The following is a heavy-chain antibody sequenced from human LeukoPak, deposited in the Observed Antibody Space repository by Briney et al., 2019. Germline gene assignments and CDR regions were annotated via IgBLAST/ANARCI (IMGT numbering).Heavy chain of an antibody. V-gene: IGHV1-2*06. CDR2: INPNSGGT. CDR1: GYTFTGYY. Sequence: ASVKVSCKAPGYTFTGYYMHWVRQAPGQGLEWMGRINPNSGGTNYAQKLQGRVTMTTDTSTSTAYMELRSLRSDDTAVYYCAREALWSGYRYYYYYMDVWGKGTTVTVSS. J-gene: IGHJ6*03. D-gene: IGHD3-3*01. CDR3: AREALWSGYRYYYYYMDV.